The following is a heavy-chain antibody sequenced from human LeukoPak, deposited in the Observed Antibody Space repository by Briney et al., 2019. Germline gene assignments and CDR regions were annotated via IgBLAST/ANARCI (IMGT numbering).Heavy chain of an antibody. D-gene: IGHD5-18*01. V-gene: IGHV3-30*04. CDR1: GFTFSSYA. CDR3: ARVGYSYVINDWSRTGLGAYPTKYYYHMDV. Sequence: GRSLRLSCAASGFTFSSYAMHWVRQAPGKGLEWVAVISYDGSNKYYADSVKGRFTISRDNSKNTLYLQMNSLRAEDTAVYFCARVGYSYVINDWSRTGLGAYPTKYYYHMDVWGKGTTVTVSS. CDR2: ISYDGSNK. J-gene: IGHJ6*03.